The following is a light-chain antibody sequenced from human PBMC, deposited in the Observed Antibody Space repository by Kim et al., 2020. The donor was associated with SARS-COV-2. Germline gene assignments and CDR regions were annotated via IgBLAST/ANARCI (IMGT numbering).Light chain of an antibody. CDR3: HQYGDSQWT. V-gene: IGKV3-20*01. CDR2: CIS. Sequence: SPGERVTLACRATHPVSDKYLAWFQQKPGQAPRRLIYCISKRLAGVPDRFTGGGSGRDFTLTIDRLEPEDFAVYYCHQYGDSQWTFGQGTKVDIK. CDR1: HPVSDKY. J-gene: IGKJ1*01.